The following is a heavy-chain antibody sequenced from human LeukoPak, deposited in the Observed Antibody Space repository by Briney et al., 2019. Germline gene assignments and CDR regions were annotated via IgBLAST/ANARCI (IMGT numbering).Heavy chain of an antibody. Sequence: SQTLSLTCTVSGDSISSGDYYWSWIRQPAGKGLEWIGRISSSGSTNYNPSLKSRVTISVDTSKNQFSLKLSSVTAADTAVYFCARGPYSYDSAGAFDIWGQGTMVTVSS. V-gene: IGHV4-61*02. D-gene: IGHD3-22*01. CDR2: ISSSGST. J-gene: IGHJ3*02. CDR1: GDSISSGDYY. CDR3: ARGPYSYDSAGAFDI.